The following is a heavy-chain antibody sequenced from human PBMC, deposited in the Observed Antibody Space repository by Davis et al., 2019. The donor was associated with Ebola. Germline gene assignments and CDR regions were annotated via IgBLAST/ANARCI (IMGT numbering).Heavy chain of an antibody. CDR2: IYPGDSDT. CDR3: ARRGSGSFDTNWFDS. V-gene: IGHV5-51*01. Sequence: GESLKISCKASGYSFTSYWIGWVRQMPGKGLEWMGIIYPGDSDTMYSPSFQGQITISVDKSTSVTYLQWSSLKASDTAIYYCARRGSGSFDTNWFDSWGQGTLVTVSS. D-gene: IGHD3-10*01. CDR1: GYSFTSYW. J-gene: IGHJ5*01.